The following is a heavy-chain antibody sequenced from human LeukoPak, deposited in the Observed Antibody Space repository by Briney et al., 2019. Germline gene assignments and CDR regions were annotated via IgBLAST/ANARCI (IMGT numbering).Heavy chain of an antibody. J-gene: IGHJ6*03. CDR3: TTGDCSGGSCYWGGYYYYYMDV. CDR2: IKSETDGGTT. Sequence: GGSLRLSCAASGFTFSNAWMSWVRQAPGKGLEWVGRIKSETDGGTTDYAAPVKGRFTISRDDSKNTLYLQMNSLKTEDTAVYYCTTGDCSGGSCYWGGYYYYYMDVWGRGTTVTVSS. V-gene: IGHV3-15*01. CDR1: GFTFSNAW. D-gene: IGHD2-15*01.